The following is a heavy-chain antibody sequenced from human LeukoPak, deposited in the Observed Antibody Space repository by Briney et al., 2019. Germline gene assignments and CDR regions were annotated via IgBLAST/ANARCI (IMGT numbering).Heavy chain of an antibody. V-gene: IGHV4-59*01. D-gene: IGHD1-26*01. Sequence: PSETLSLTCTVSGGSISSYYWSWIRQPPGKGLEWIGYIYYSGSTNYNPSLKSRVTISVDTSKNQFSLKLGSVTAADTAVYYCAREGGYSGSYFDYWGQGTLVTVSS. J-gene: IGHJ4*02. CDR2: IYYSGST. CDR1: GGSISSYY. CDR3: AREGGYSGSYFDY.